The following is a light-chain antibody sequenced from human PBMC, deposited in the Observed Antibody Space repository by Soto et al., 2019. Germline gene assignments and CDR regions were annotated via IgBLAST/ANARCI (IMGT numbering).Light chain of an antibody. V-gene: IGKV1-39*01. CDR2: AAS. CDR3: QQSFSSLYT. Sequence: DIQMTQSPSSLSASVGDRVTITCRASQSIDTFLNWYQQKPGEGPKVLIYAASTLQSGVPSRFSGSGSGTDFTLTISSLQPEDFATYYCQQSFSSLYTVGQGTKLEIK. CDR1: QSIDTF. J-gene: IGKJ2*01.